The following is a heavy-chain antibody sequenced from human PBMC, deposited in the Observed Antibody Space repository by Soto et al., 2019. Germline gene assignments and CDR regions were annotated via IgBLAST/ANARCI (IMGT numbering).Heavy chain of an antibody. CDR3: ARGGEISGRGGGFARLDP. J-gene: IGHJ5*02. D-gene: IGHD6-19*01. CDR2: IGYGGCP. V-gene: IGHV4-4*02. Sequence: QVQLQESGPGLVKPSGTLSLTCVVSGAFVTHGYSWSWVRQPPGKGLEWIGQIGYGGCPGFNPSPESRAPLSQDTSSNHFPRTLNPGPAADAATYFYARGGEISGRGGGFARLDPWGQGTLVAVSS. CDR1: GAFVTHGYS.